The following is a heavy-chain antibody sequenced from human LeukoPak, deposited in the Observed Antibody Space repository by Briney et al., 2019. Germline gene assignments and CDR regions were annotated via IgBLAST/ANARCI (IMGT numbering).Heavy chain of an antibody. CDR2: ISSSSSTI. CDR1: GFTFSTYS. V-gene: IGHV3-48*02. Sequence: GGSLRLSCAASGFTFSTYSMNWVRQAPGKGLEWVSYISSSSSTIYYADSVKGRFTISRDNAENSLYLQMNSLRDEDTAVYYCATLRVVVTATGLDYWGQGILVTVSS. D-gene: IGHD2-21*02. CDR3: ATLRVVVTATGLDY. J-gene: IGHJ4*02.